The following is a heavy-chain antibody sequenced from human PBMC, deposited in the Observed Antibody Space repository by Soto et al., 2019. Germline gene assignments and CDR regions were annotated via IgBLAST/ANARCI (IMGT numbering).Heavy chain of an antibody. CDR1: GFTFSSYG. CDR3: AKSDYGGPGDY. D-gene: IGHD4-17*01. V-gene: IGHV3-30*18. Sequence: QVQLVESGGGVVQPGRSLRLSCAASGFTFSSYGMHWVRQAPGKGLEWVAVISYDGSNKYYADSVKGRFTISRDNSKNTLYLQMNSLRAEDTAVYYCAKSDYGGPGDYWGQGTLVTVSS. J-gene: IGHJ4*02. CDR2: ISYDGSNK.